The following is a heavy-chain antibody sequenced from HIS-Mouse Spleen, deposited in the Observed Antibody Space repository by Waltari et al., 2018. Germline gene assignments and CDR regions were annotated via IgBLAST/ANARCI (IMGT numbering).Heavy chain of an antibody. CDR2: IYYSGST. Sequence: QLQLQESGPGLVTPSETLSLTCTVPGGSISSSSYYWCWIRQPPGKGLEWIGSIYYSGSTYYNPSLKSRVTISVDTSKNQFSLKLSSVTAADTAVYYCAREIPYSSSWYDWYFDLWGRGTLVTVSS. CDR1: GGSISSSSYY. CDR3: AREIPYSSSWYDWYFDL. D-gene: IGHD6-13*01. V-gene: IGHV4-39*07. J-gene: IGHJ2*01.